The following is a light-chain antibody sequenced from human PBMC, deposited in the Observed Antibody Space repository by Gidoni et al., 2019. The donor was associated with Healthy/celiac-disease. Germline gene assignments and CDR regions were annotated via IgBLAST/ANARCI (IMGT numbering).Light chain of an antibody. CDR1: QSISSY. V-gene: IGKV1-39*01. Sequence: DIQMTQSPSSLSASVGDRVTITCRASQSISSYLNWSQQKPVKAPQLLIYAASSLQSGVPSRFSVSGSGTDFTLTISILQPAVFATYYCQRSYSTPTTFGQGTRLEIK. J-gene: IGKJ5*01. CDR2: AAS. CDR3: QRSYSTPTT.